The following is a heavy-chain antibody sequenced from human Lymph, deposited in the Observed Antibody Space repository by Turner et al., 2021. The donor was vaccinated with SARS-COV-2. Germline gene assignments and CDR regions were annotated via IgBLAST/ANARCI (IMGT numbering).Heavy chain of an antibody. Sequence: QVQLVELVGCVVQPGRSLSLSFAASGFTFSSYGMHWVRQAPGKGMEWVAAIWYEGSNKDDADSVKGRFTIYRDNSKNTLYLKMNSLRAEDTAVYYCARQRWLRGTFDYWGQGTLVTVSS. J-gene: IGHJ4*02. D-gene: IGHD5-18*01. CDR3: ARQRWLRGTFDY. V-gene: IGHV3-33*01. CDR2: IWYEGSNK. CDR1: GFTFSSYG.